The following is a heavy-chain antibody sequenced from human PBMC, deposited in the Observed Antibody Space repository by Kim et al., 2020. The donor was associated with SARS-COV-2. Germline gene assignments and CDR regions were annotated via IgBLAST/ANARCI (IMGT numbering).Heavy chain of an antibody. J-gene: IGHJ6*02. CDR3: ARGQVAAAGPTHYYYYGMDV. Sequence: SETLSLTCAVYGGSFSGYYWSWIRQPPGKGLEWIGEINHSGSTNYNPSLKSRVTISVDTSKNQFSLKLSSVTAADTAVYYCARGQVAAAGPTHYYYYGMDVWGQGTTVTVSS. D-gene: IGHD6-13*01. V-gene: IGHV4-34*01. CDR2: INHSGST. CDR1: GGSFSGYY.